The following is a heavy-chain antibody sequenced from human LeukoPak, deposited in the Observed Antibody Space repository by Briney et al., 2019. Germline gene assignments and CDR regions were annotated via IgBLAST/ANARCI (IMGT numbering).Heavy chain of an antibody. CDR2: INPNSGGT. Sequence: ASVKVCCKASGYTFTDYYMHWVRQAPGQGLEWMGWINPNSGGTNYAQKFQGRVTMTRDTSISTAYMELSRLRSDDTAVYYCARESEDIAAAGILGYWGQGTLVTVSS. D-gene: IGHD6-13*01. J-gene: IGHJ4*02. V-gene: IGHV1-2*02. CDR1: GYTFTDYY. CDR3: ARESEDIAAAGILGY.